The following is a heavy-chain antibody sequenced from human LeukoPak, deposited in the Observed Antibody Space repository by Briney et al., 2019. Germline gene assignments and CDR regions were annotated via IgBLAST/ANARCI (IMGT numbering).Heavy chain of an antibody. CDR2: INYRGHT. D-gene: IGHD5-18*01. CDR3: APTYSYTGGGYEY. J-gene: IGHJ4*02. V-gene: IGHV4-39*01. Sequence: SETLSLTCTVSGGSISGSSYHWGWIRQPPGKGLEWIGSINYRGHTYHNPSLESRVTISVDTSKNQSSLTVSSVTAADTALYYCAPTYSYTGGGYEYWGQGTLVTVFS. CDR1: GGSISGSSYH.